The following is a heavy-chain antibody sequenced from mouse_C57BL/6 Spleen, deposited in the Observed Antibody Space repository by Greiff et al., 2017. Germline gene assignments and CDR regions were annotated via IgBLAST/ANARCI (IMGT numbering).Heavy chain of an antibody. CDR3: ARQGLDYYGSSPAWFAY. J-gene: IGHJ3*01. Sequence: DVMLVESGGGLVKPGGSLKLSCAASGFTFSSYTMSWVRQTPEKRLEWVATISGGGGNTYYPYSVKGRFTISRDNAKKTLYLHMSSLRSEDTALYYCARQGLDYYGSSPAWFAYWGQGTLVTVSA. CDR1: GFTFSSYT. D-gene: IGHD1-1*01. V-gene: IGHV5-9*01. CDR2: ISGGGGNT.